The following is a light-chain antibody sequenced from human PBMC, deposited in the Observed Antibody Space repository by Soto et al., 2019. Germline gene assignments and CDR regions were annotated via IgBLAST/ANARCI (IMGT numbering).Light chain of an antibody. J-gene: IGLJ1*01. Sequence: QSVLTQPPSASGTPGQTVTISCSGSSSNIGTSSVHWYKHLPGTAPKPLIYTNDQRPSGVPDRFSGSKSGTSASLAISGLQSEDEADYSCAVWEDSLNGHVFGAGTKVTVL. V-gene: IGLV1-44*01. CDR2: TND. CDR3: AVWEDSLNGHV. CDR1: SSNIGTSS.